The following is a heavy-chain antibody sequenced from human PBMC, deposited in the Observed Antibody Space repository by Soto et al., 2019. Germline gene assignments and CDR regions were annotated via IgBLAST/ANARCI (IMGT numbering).Heavy chain of an antibody. Sequence: QVQLQESGPGLVKPSGTLSLTCAVSGGSISSSNWWSWVRQPPGKGLEWIGEIYHSGGTNYNPSLKSRVTISVDKSKNQFSLNLSSVTAADTAVYYCARAGIAVAGTSPFDMWGQGTMVTVSS. V-gene: IGHV4-4*02. CDR2: IYHSGGT. CDR1: GGSISSSNW. J-gene: IGHJ3*02. D-gene: IGHD6-19*01. CDR3: ARAGIAVAGTSPFDM.